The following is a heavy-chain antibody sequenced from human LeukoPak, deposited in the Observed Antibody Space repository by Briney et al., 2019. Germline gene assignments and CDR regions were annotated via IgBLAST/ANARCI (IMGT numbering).Heavy chain of an antibody. D-gene: IGHD3-22*01. J-gene: IGHJ4*02. CDR2: ISYSGNT. Sequence: PSETLSLTCAVSGYSIGNSNWWGWIRQPPGKGLEWIGYISYSGNTYYNPSLKSRVTMSVDTSKNQFSLKLSSVTAVDTAVYYCARRVIGGYYNDYWGQGTLVTVSS. V-gene: IGHV4-28*01. CDR3: ARRVIGGYYNDY. CDR1: GYSIGNSNW.